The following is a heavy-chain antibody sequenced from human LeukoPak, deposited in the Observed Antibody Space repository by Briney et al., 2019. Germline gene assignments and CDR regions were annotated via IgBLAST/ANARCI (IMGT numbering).Heavy chain of an antibody. CDR3: ARARRLLLPHDAFDI. CDR2: IYYSGST. V-gene: IGHV4-59*01. J-gene: IGHJ3*02. Sequence: SETLSLTCTVSGGSISSYYWSWVRQPPGKGLEWIGYIYYSGSTNYNPSLKSRVTISVDTSKNQFSLKLSSVTAADTAVYYCARARRLLLPHDAFDIWGQGTMVTVSS. D-gene: IGHD3-22*01. CDR1: GGSISSYY.